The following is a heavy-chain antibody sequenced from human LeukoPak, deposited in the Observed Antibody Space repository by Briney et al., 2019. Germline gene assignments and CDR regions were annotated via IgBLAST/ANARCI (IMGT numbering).Heavy chain of an antibody. Sequence: PSETLSLTCTVSGGSISSSSYYWGWVRQAPGKGLEWVATMRQDGGEIYYVDSVRGRFTISRDNAKNSLYLQMNSLRAEDTAMYYCARIMDLLGVHFDFWGQGTLVTVSS. CDR3: ARIMDLLGVHFDF. CDR2: MRQDGGEI. CDR1: GGSISSSSYY. V-gene: IGHV3-7*01. J-gene: IGHJ4*02. D-gene: IGHD2-8*01.